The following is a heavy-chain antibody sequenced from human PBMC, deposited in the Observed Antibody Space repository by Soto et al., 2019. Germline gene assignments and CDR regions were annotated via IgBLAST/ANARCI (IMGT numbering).Heavy chain of an antibody. D-gene: IGHD1-26*01. J-gene: IGHJ5*02. V-gene: IGHV4-31*03. CDR3: ARVIGGSYIGGYNGFDP. Sequence: QVQLQESGPGLVKPSQTLSLTCTVSGGSISSGGYYWSWIRQHPGKGLEWIGYIYYSGSTYYNPSLKSRVTISVDTSKHQFSLKLSSVTAADTAVYYCARVIGGSYIGGYNGFDPWGQGTLGTVSS. CDR2: IYYSGST. CDR1: GGSISSGGYY.